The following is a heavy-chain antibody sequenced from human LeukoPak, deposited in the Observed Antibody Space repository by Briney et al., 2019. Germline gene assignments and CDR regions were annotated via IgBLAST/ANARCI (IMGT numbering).Heavy chain of an antibody. Sequence: GGSLRLSCAASGFTFSSYEMNWVRQAPGKGLEWVANIKQDGSEKYYVDSVKGRFTISRDNAKNSLYLQMNSLRAEDTALYYCARDSSSWYFSDYWGQGTLVTVSS. CDR2: IKQDGSEK. CDR3: ARDSSSWYFSDY. J-gene: IGHJ4*02. CDR1: GFTFSSYE. V-gene: IGHV3-7*03. D-gene: IGHD6-13*01.